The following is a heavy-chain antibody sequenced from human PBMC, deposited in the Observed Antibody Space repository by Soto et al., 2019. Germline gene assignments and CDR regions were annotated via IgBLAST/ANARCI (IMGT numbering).Heavy chain of an antibody. Sequence: QVQLGQSGAEVKKPGSSVKVSCKASGGTFSSYAISWVRQAPGQGLEWMGGIIPIFGTANYEQKFQGRVTINAEGTTRTAYRELNSLRSGGTAVYYCSRQRAPYYCYGLDVWGQGTTVTVSS. CDR1: GGTFSSYA. CDR2: IIPIFGTA. CDR3: SRQRAPYYCYGLDV. V-gene: IGHV1-69*01. J-gene: IGHJ6*02.